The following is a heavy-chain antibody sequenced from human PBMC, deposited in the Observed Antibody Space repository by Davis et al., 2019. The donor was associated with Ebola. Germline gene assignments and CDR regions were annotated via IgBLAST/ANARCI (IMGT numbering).Heavy chain of an antibody. CDR2: IDPKSGGG. J-gene: IGHJ4*02. D-gene: IGHD3-16*01. Sequence: ASVKVSCKASGYTFIAYYIHWVRQAPGQGLEWMGWIDPKSGGGNYAPKFRGRVTMTTDTSISTAYMDLSSLKSDDTAVFYCARELHGGEFNFWGQGTLVTVSS. V-gene: IGHV1-2*02. CDR1: GYTFIAYY. CDR3: ARELHGGEFNF.